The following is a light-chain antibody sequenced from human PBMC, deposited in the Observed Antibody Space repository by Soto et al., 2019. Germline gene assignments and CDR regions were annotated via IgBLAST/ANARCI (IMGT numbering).Light chain of an antibody. J-gene: IGKJ1*01. V-gene: IGKV1-9*01. CDR1: QGISSY. Sequence: DIQLTQSPSFLSASVGDRVTITCRASQGISSYLAWYQQKPGKAPKLLIYAASTLQRGVPSRISGSGSGTEFTLTISSLQAEDFATYYCQQLNSYPRTFGQGTKVEIK. CDR3: QQLNSYPRT. CDR2: AAS.